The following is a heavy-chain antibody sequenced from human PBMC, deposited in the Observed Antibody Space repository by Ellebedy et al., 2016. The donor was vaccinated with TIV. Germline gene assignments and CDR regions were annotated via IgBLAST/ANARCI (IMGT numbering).Heavy chain of an antibody. Sequence: MPSETLSLTCTVSGGSTRSSYWSWIRQPAGKGLEWIGRVHATGDANYNPSLKSRVTMSTDTSKNQFSLRLSSVTAEDPAVYYCARQEWLIFDYWGQGILVTVSS. CDR2: VHATGDA. CDR3: ARQEWLIFDY. J-gene: IGHJ4*02. V-gene: IGHV4-4*07. CDR1: GGSTRSSY. D-gene: IGHD6-19*01.